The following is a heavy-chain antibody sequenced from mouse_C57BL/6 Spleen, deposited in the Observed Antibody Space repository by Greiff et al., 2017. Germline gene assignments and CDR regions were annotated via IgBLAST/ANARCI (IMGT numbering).Heavy chain of an antibody. CDR2: INPNNGGT. D-gene: IGHD2-3*01. CDR1: GYTFTDYY. Sequence: VQLQQSGPELVKPGASVKISCKASGYTFTDYYMNWVKQSHGKSLEWIGDINPNNGGTSYNQKFKGKATLTVDKSSSTAYMELRSLTSEDSAVYYCARGGYYKGVNYWGQGTTLTVSS. CDR3: ARGGYYKGVNY. V-gene: IGHV1-26*01. J-gene: IGHJ2*01.